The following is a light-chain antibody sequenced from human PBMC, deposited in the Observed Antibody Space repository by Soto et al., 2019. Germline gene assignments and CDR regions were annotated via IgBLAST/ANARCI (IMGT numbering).Light chain of an antibody. Sequence: QSVLTQPASVSGSPGQSITISCTGTSSDVGGYNYVSWYQHHPGKAPKLMIFDVSNRPSGVSNRFSGSKSANTASLTISGLQAEDEADYYCSSYTSSSTPYVFATGTKLTVL. CDR3: SSYTSSSTPYV. CDR2: DVS. CDR1: SSDVGGYNY. J-gene: IGLJ1*01. V-gene: IGLV2-14*03.